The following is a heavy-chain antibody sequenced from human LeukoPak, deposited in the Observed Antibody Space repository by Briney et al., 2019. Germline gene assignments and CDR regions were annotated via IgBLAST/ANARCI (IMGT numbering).Heavy chain of an antibody. CDR1: GYIFTGYH. J-gene: IGHJ4*02. V-gene: IGHV1-2*02. Sequence: GASVKVSCKASGYIFTGYHIHWVRLAPGQGLEWMGWVNPNSGDTNYAQKFQGRVTMTRDTSISTAYMELSSLRSDDTAVYYCARSNYYGSQSEYWGQGTLVAVPS. D-gene: IGHD3-10*01. CDR2: VNPNSGDT. CDR3: ARSNYYGSQSEY.